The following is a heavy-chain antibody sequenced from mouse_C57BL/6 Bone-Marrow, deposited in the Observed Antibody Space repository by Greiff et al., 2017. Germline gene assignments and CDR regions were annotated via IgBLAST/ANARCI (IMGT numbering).Heavy chain of an antibody. CDR1: GFNFKDDY. CDR3: TVITTVGDY. Sequence: VQLQQSGAELVRPGASVKLSCTASGFNFKDDYMHWVKQRPEQGLEWIGWIDPENGDTEYASKFQGKATITADTSSNTAYLQLSSLTSEDNAVDYYTVITTVGDYWGQGTTLTVSS. D-gene: IGHD1-1*01. V-gene: IGHV14-4*01. J-gene: IGHJ2*01. CDR2: IDPENGDT.